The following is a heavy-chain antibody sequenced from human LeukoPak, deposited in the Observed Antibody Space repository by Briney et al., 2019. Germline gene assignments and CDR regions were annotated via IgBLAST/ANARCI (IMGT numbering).Heavy chain of an antibody. V-gene: IGHV3-21*01. D-gene: IGHD6-19*01. CDR1: GFTFSSCS. CDR3: ARLMAGSFAFDY. Sequence: PGGSLRLSCAASGFTFSSCSMNWVRQAPGKGLEWVSSISSSSSYIYYADSVKGRFTISRDNAKNSLYLQMNSLRAEDTAVYYCARLMAGSFAFDYWGQGTLVTVSS. J-gene: IGHJ4*02. CDR2: ISSSSSYI.